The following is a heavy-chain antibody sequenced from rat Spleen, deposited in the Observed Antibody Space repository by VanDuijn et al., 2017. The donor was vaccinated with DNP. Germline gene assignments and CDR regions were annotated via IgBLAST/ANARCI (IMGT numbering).Heavy chain of an antibody. V-gene: IGHV5-7*01. J-gene: IGHJ2*01. Sequence: EVQLVESGGGLVQPGRSLKLSCAVSGFTFSDYYMAWVRQAPAKGLEWVATISYNGGTPYYRDSVKGRFTISRDNAKSTLYLQMDSLRSEDTANYYCARHRAGIRGFDYWGQGVMVTVSS. CDR3: ARHRAGIRGFDY. CDR2: ISYNGGTP. CDR1: GFTFSDYY. D-gene: IGHD1-4*01.